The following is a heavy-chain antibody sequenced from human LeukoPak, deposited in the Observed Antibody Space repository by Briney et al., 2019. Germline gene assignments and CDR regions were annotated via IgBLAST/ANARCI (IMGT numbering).Heavy chain of an antibody. CDR1: GYTFTGNY. CDR2: INPRSGGT. V-gene: IGHV1-2*02. J-gene: IGHJ3*02. D-gene: IGHD3-3*01. CDR3: VKLQYDFWSAFEI. Sequence: ASVKVSCKASGYTFTGNYIQWVRQAPGQGLEWMGWINPRSGGTNYAQKFQGRVTVTRDTSITTAYMELSSLRSDDTAVYYCVKLQYDFWSAFEIWGQGTMVTVSS.